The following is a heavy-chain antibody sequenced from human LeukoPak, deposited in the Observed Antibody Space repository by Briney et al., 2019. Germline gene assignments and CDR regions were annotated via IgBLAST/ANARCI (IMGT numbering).Heavy chain of an antibody. V-gene: IGHV3-30*04. CDR3: AMRGDDDYGMDV. CDR1: GFTFSSYA. Sequence: GGSPRLSCAASGFTFSSYAMHWVRQAPGKGLEWVAVISYDGSNKYYADSVKGRFTISRDNSKNTLYLQMNSLRAEDTAVYYCAMRGDDDYGMDVWGKGNTVTVSS. J-gene: IGHJ6*04. CDR2: ISYDGSNK. D-gene: IGHD2-21*02.